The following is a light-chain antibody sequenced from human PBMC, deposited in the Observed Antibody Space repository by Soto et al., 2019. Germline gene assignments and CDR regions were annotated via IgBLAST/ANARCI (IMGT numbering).Light chain of an antibody. CDR1: SSDVGGYNF. CDR3: SSDTSSSTHV. CDR2: DVN. J-gene: IGLJ1*01. V-gene: IGLV2-14*03. Sequence: QSALTQPASVSGSPGQSITISCTGTSSDVGGYNFVSWYQQHPGKVPKLMIFDVNSRPSGVSDRFSGSKSGNTASLTISGLQAEDEGDYYCSSDTSSSTHVFGSGTKLTVL.